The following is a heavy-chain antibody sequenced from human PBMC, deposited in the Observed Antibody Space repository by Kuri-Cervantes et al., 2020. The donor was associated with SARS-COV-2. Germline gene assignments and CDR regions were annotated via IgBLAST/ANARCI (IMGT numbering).Heavy chain of an antibody. Sequence: SVKVSCKASGGTFSSYAISWVRQAPGQGLEWMGGIIPIFGTANYAQKFQGRVTITTDESTSTAYMELSSLRSEDPAVYYCARDRGPGQLLYSAFRWFDPWGQGTLVTVSS. V-gene: IGHV1-69*05. J-gene: IGHJ5*02. CDR1: GGTFSSYA. D-gene: IGHD2-2*02. CDR3: ARDRGPGQLLYSAFRWFDP. CDR2: IIPIFGTA.